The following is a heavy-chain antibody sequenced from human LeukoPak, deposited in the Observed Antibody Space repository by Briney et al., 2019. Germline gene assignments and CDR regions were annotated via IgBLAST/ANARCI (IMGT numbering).Heavy chain of an antibody. V-gene: IGHV4-34*01. Sequence: PSETLSLTCAVYGGSFSGYYWSWIRQPPGKGLEWIGEINHSGSTNYNPSLKSRVTISVDTSKNQFSLKLSSVTAADTAVYYCARVVRAARPPNWFDPWGQGTLVTVSS. CDR1: GGSFSGYY. CDR3: ARVVRAARPPNWFDP. CDR2: INHSGST. J-gene: IGHJ5*02. D-gene: IGHD6-6*01.